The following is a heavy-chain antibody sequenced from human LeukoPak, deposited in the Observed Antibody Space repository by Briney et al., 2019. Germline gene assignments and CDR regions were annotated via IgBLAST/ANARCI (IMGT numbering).Heavy chain of an antibody. V-gene: IGHV1-2*02. CDR1: GGTFSSYA. J-gene: IGHJ4*02. Sequence: GASVKVSCKASGGTFSSYAISWVRQAPGQGLEWMGWINPNSGGTYYAQKFPGRVTMTSDTSISTAYMELSRLRSDDTAVYYCARDLYGGTSATFDYWGQGTLVTVSS. CDR3: ARDLYGGTSATFDY. D-gene: IGHD4-23*01. CDR2: INPNSGGT.